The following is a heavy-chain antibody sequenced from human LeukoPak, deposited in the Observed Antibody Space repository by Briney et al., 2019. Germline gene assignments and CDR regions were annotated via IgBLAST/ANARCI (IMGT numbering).Heavy chain of an antibody. CDR3: AKDLTAVADGFDY. J-gene: IGHJ4*02. CDR1: GFTFSSYG. CDR2: ISYDGSNK. D-gene: IGHD6-19*01. V-gene: IGHV3-30*18. Sequence: GGSLRLSCAASGFTFSSYGMHWVRQAPGKGLEWLAVISYDGSNKYYAASVKGRFTISRDNSKNTLYLQMNSLRAEDTAVYYCAKDLTAVADGFDYWGQGTLVTVSS.